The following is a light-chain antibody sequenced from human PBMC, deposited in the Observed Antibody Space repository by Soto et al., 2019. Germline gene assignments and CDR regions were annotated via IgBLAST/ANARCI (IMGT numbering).Light chain of an antibody. J-gene: IGLJ3*02. CDR3: SSYQFSTTQRV. Sequence: QSALTQPASVSGSPGQSVTLSCIGTTNDIGSYDYVSWFQQHPGQAPKLIIYEVTHRPSGISTRFSGSKSGNTASLTISGLQTEDEADYYCSSYQFSTTQRVFGGGTKVTVL. V-gene: IGLV2-14*01. CDR2: EVT. CDR1: TNDIGSYDY.